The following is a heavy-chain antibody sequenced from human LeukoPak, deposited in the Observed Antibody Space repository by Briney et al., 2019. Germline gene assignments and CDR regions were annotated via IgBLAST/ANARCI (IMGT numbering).Heavy chain of an antibody. CDR3: ASSRDSSGSDAFDI. Sequence: GASVKVSCKASGGTFSSYAISWVRQAPGQGLERMGRIIPILGIANYAQKFRGRVTITADKSTSTAYMELSSLRSEDTAVYYCASSRDSSGSDAFDIWGQGTMVTVSS. CDR2: IIPILGIA. D-gene: IGHD3-22*01. J-gene: IGHJ3*02. V-gene: IGHV1-69*04. CDR1: GGTFSSYA.